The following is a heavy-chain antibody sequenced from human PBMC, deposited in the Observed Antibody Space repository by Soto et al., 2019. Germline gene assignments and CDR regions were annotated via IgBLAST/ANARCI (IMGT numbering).Heavy chain of an antibody. J-gene: IGHJ4*02. Sequence: QVQLVQSGAEEKKPGASVKVSCKASGYTFTSYAMHWVRQAPGQRLEWMGWINAGNGNTKYSQKFQGRVTITRDTSASTADMELSSLRSEDTAVYYCARSIVVVTDLDYWGQGTLVTVSS. CDR2: INAGNGNT. CDR1: GYTFTSYA. V-gene: IGHV1-3*05. CDR3: ARSIVVVTDLDY. D-gene: IGHD2-21*02.